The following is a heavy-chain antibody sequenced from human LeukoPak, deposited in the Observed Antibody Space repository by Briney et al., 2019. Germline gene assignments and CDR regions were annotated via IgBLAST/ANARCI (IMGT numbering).Heavy chain of an antibody. J-gene: IGHJ4*02. CDR1: GFSVSSNY. D-gene: IGHD3-16*01. Sequence: GGSLRLSCAASGFSVSSNYMSWVRQAPGKGLEWVSVIYSGGSTYYADSVKGRFTISRDNAQNSLYLQMNRLRAEDTAIYYCARPNNYAFDYWGQGTLATVSS. CDR2: IYSGGST. CDR3: ARPNNYAFDY. V-gene: IGHV3-53*01.